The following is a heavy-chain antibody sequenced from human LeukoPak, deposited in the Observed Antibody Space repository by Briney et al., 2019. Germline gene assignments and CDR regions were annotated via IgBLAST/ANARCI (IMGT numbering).Heavy chain of an antibody. D-gene: IGHD1-1*01. J-gene: IGHJ4*02. CDR1: GGSISSYY. Sequence: SETLSLTCTVSGGSISSYYWSWIRQPLGRGLEWIGYMYYGGSTNYNPSLKSRVTISVDTSKNQFSLTLSSVTAADSAVYYCATTDNNNWYFFDYWGQGTLVTVSS. CDR3: ATTDNNNWYFFDY. CDR2: MYYGGST. V-gene: IGHV4-59*01.